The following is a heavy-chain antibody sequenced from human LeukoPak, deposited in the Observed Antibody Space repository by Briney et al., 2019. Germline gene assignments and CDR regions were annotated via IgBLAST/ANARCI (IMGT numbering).Heavy chain of an antibody. CDR3: ARSGGLGFFSSFDY. CDR2: INAGNGNT. Sequence: ASVKVSCKASGYSLTSYAMYWVRQAHPPRLEWMGWINAGNGNTKYSHKFQGRVTITRDISVSTAYMELSSLRSEDTAVYYCARSGGLGFFSSFDYWGQGTLVTVSS. D-gene: IGHD1-26*01. CDR1: GYSLTSYA. J-gene: IGHJ4*02. V-gene: IGHV1-3*01.